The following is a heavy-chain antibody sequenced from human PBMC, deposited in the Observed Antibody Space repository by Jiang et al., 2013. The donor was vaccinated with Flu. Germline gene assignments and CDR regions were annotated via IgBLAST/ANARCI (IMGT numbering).Heavy chain of an antibody. CDR3: ARTPQYYDFWSGTSGLFDY. Sequence: GLVKPSETLSLTCTVSGGSISSSSYYWGWIRQPPGKGLEWIGSIYYSGSTYYNPSLKSRVTISVDTSKNQFSLKLSSVTAADTAVYYCARTPQYYDFWSGTSGLFDYWGQGTLVTVSS. V-gene: IGHV4-39*07. J-gene: IGHJ4*02. CDR1: GGSISSSSYY. D-gene: IGHD3-3*01. CDR2: IYYSGST.